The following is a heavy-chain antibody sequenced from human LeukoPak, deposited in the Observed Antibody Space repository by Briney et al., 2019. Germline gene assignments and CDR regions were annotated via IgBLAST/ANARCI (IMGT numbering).Heavy chain of an antibody. Sequence: GGSLRLSCAASGFTFSSYWMHWVRHAPGKGLVGVSRINSDGSSTSYADSVKGRFTISRDNAKNTLYLQMDSLRAEDTAVYYCARGSGYAYYFDYWGQGTLVTVSS. J-gene: IGHJ4*02. D-gene: IGHD5-12*01. CDR3: ARGSGYAYYFDY. CDR1: GFTFSSYW. V-gene: IGHV3-74*01. CDR2: INSDGSST.